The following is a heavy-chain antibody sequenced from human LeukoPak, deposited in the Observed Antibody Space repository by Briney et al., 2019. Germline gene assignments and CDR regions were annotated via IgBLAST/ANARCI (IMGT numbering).Heavy chain of an antibody. J-gene: IGHJ5*02. CDR2: ISSSSSYI. V-gene: IGHV3-21*01. Sequence: GGSLRLACAASGFTFSSYSMNWVRQAPGKGLEWVSSISSSSSYIYYPDSVKGRFTISRDNAKNSLYLQMNSLRAEDTAVYYCARGTRGLGTPNCSGGSCYLRWFDPWGQGTLVTVFS. CDR3: ARGTRGLGTPNCSGGSCYLRWFDP. CDR1: GFTFSSYS. D-gene: IGHD2-15*01.